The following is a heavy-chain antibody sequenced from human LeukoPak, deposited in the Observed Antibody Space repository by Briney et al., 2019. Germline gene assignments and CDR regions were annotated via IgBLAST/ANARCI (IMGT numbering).Heavy chain of an antibody. CDR2: MNPNSGNT. CDR1: GYTFTSYD. J-gene: IGHJ5*02. Sequence: GASVKVSCKASGYTFTSYDINWVRQATGRGLEWMGWMNPNSGNTGYAQKFQGRVTMTRNTSISTAYMELSSLRSEDTAVYYCARGQTVTTTRHFDPWGQGTLVTVSS. CDR3: ARGQTVTTTRHFDP. D-gene: IGHD4-17*01. V-gene: IGHV1-8*01.